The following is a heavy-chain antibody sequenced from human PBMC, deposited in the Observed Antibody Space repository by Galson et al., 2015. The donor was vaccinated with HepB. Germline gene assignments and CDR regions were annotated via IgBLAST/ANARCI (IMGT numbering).Heavy chain of an antibody. D-gene: IGHD3-10*01. J-gene: IGHJ2*01. CDR2: INSRSSYT. CDR1: GFTFSDYY. Sequence: SLRLSCAASGFTFSDYYMSWIRQAPGKGLEWISYINSRSSYTNYVDSVRGRFTISRDNAQNSLYLQMNSLRAEDTAVYFCAKFGRYWEFDLWGRGTLVTVSS. V-gene: IGHV3-11*06. CDR3: AKFGRYWEFDL.